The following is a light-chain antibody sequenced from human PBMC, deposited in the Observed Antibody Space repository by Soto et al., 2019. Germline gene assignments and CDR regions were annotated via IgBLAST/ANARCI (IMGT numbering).Light chain of an antibody. Sequence: QSALTQPASVSGSPGQSITISCTGTSSDIGGYNYVSWYQQHPDKAPKLMIYEVGNRPSGVSDRFSASKSGNTASLTISGLQAEDEADYYCSSFATSNTQVFGGGTNSPS. CDR2: EVG. J-gene: IGLJ2*01. CDR1: SSDIGGYNY. V-gene: IGLV2-14*01. CDR3: SSFATSNTQV.